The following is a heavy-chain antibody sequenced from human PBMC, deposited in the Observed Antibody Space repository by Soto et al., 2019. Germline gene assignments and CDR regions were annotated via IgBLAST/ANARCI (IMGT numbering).Heavy chain of an antibody. D-gene: IGHD3-16*01. CDR1: GGSFSGYY. Sequence: SETLSLTCAVYGGSFSGYYWSWIRQPPGKGLEWIGEINHSGSTNYNPSLKSRVNISVDTSKNQLSLKLSSVTAADTAVYYCASLGGIWNYYGMDVWGQGTTVTVSS. J-gene: IGHJ6*02. CDR3: ASLGGIWNYYGMDV. V-gene: IGHV4-34*01. CDR2: INHSGST.